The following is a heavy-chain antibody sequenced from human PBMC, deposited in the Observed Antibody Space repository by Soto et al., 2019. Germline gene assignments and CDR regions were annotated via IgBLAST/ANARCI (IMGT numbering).Heavy chain of an antibody. Sequence: GGSLRLSCAASGFTFHTYEMNWVRQAPGKGLEWVSYISSTSSTISYADSVKGRFTISRDNAKNSLSLQMNSLRAEDTAVYYCARGAYYYYYGLDVWGQGTTGTVSS. J-gene: IGHJ6*02. CDR1: GFTFHTYE. V-gene: IGHV3-48*03. CDR2: ISSTSSTI. CDR3: ARGAYYYYYGLDV.